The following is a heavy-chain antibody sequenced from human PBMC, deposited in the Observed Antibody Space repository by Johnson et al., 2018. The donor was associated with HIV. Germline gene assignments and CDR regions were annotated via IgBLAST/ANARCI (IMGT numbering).Heavy chain of an antibody. J-gene: IGHJ3*02. V-gene: IGHV3-30-3*01. Sequence: QVQLVESGGGVVQPGTSLRLSCAASGFTFSYYAIFWVRQAPGKGLEWVAVISHDGINKYYADSVKGRFTISRDNSKNTLYLQMHSLRAEDTAVYYCARGALGEWVDAFDIWGQGTMVTVSS. CDR1: GFTFSYYA. CDR2: ISHDGINK. D-gene: IGHD3-16*01. CDR3: ARGALGEWVDAFDI.